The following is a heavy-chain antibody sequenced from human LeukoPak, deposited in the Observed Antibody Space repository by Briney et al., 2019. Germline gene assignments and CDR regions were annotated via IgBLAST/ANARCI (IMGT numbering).Heavy chain of an antibody. D-gene: IGHD3-10*01. V-gene: IGHV1-18*01. Sequence: GASVKVSCKASGYTFTSYGISWVRQAPGQGLEWMGWISAYNGNTNYAQKLQGRVTMTTDTSTSTAYMELRSLRSDDTAVYYCAREGDYYGSGSYPNYYYYYMTSGAKGPRSPSP. J-gene: IGHJ6*03. CDR1: GYTFTSYG. CDR3: AREGDYYGSGSYPNYYYYYMTS. CDR2: ISAYNGNT.